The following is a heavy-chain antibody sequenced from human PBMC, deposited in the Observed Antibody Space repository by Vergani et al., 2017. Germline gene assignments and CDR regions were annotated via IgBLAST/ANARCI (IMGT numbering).Heavy chain of an antibody. J-gene: IGHJ4*02. CDR3: AREVGTEGFDY. CDR1: GDSISRGGYY. CDR2: IYYSGST. Sequence: QVQLQESGPGLVKPSQTLSLTCTVSGDSISRGGYYWNWIRRHPGKGLEWIGYIYYSGSTNYNSSLKSRVSMSVDTSKNQFSLRLSSVTAADTAVYYCAREVGTEGFDYWGQGTLVTVSS. V-gene: IGHV4-31*03. D-gene: IGHD2-21*02.